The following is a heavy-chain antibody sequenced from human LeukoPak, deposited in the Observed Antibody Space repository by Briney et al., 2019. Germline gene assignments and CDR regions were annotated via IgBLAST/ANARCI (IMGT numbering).Heavy chain of an antibody. CDR2: IYSGGTT. Sequence: GGSLRLSCAASGFTVSSEYMSWVRQAPGKGLEWVSIIYSGGTTYYADSVKGRFTISRDNSKNTLYLQMNSLRAEDTAVYYCADMSGSYSSHTDYWGQGTLVTVSS. CDR1: GFTVSSEY. J-gene: IGHJ4*02. CDR3: ADMSGSYSSHTDY. V-gene: IGHV3-66*02. D-gene: IGHD1-26*01.